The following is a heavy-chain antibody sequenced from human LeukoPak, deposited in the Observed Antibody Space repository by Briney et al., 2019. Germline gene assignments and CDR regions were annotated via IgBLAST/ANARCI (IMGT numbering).Heavy chain of an antibody. Sequence: ASETLSLTCTVSGGSISSYYWSWIRQPPGKGLEWIGYIYCSGSTNYNPSLKSRVTISVDTSKNQFSLKLSSVTAADTAVYYCARGSSTSCWAFGYWGQGTLVTVSS. V-gene: IGHV4-59*01. CDR3: ARGSSTSCWAFGY. CDR1: GGSISSYY. J-gene: IGHJ4*02. D-gene: IGHD2-2*01. CDR2: IYCSGST.